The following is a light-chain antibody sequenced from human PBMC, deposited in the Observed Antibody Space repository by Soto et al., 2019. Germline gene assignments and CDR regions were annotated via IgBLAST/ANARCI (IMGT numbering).Light chain of an antibody. CDR3: QHYNSYSEA. V-gene: IGKV1-5*01. CDR2: DAS. J-gene: IGKJ1*01. Sequence: DIQMTQSPSTLSSSVGDRVTITCRASQSISSRLAWYQQKPGKAPKFLVYDASNLESGVPSRFSGSGSGTELTLTISSLQPDDFATYYCQHYNSYSEAFGQGTKV. CDR1: QSISSR.